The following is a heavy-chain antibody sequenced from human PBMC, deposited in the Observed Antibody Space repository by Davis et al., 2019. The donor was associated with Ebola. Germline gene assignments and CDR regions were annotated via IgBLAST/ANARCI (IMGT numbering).Heavy chain of an antibody. CDR1: GFTFSSYG. V-gene: IGHV3-48*02. J-gene: IGHJ4*02. CDR3: AIPDCSGANCYSVYIKN. CDR2: ISSSGSTI. Sequence: GESLKISCAASGFTFSSYGMNWVRQAPGKGLEWVSYISSSGSTIYYADSVKGRFTISRDNAKNSLYLQMNSLRDEDTAVYYCAIPDCSGANCYSVYIKNWGQGTLVTVSS. D-gene: IGHD2-15*01.